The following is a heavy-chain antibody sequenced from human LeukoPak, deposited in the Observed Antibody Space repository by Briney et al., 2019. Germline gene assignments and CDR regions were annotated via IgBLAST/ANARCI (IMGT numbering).Heavy chain of an antibody. CDR2: ITGSGGST. D-gene: IGHD3-22*01. CDR3: AKDRNYYDSSIDSDY. V-gene: IGHV3-23*01. J-gene: IGHJ4*02. CDR1: GFTFSSYA. Sequence: GGSLRLSCAASGFTFSSYAMSWVRQAPGKGLEWVSVITGSGGSTYYADSVKGRFTISRDNSGNTLYLQMNSLRAGDTAVYYCAKDRNYYDSSIDSDYWGQGTLVTVSS.